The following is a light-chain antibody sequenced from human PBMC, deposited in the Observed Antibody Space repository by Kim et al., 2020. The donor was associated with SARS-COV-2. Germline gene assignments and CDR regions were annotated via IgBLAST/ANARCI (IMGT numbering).Light chain of an antibody. J-gene: IGKJ1*01. CDR3: QQYNNWPPWT. Sequence: IVMTQSPATLSVSPGERATLFCRSNGTIDSDLAWYQQKPGQAPRLLIYGASTRATGIPARFSGSGSGTEFALTISSLQSEDFADYFCQQYNNWPPWTFGQGTKVDIK. CDR1: GTIDSD. V-gene: IGKV3-15*01. CDR2: GAS.